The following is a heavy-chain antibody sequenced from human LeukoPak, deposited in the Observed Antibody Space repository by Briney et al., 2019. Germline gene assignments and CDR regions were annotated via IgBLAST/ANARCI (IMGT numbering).Heavy chain of an antibody. J-gene: IGHJ4*02. D-gene: IGHD4-23*01. Sequence: ASVKVSCKASGYTFTSYYMHWVRQAPGQGLEWMGIINPSGGSTTYAQKFQGRVTMTRDTSTSTVYMELSSLRSEDTAVYYCARDGPSYGGNPRNFGYWGQGTLVTVSS. CDR2: INPSGGST. V-gene: IGHV1-46*01. CDR1: GYTFTSYY. CDR3: ARDGPSYGGNPRNFGY.